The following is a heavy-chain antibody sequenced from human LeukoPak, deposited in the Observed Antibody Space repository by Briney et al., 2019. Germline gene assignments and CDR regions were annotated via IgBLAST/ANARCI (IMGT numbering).Heavy chain of an antibody. CDR2: IIPILGIA. CDR1: GGTFSSYA. V-gene: IGHV1-69*04. D-gene: IGHD4-17*01. CDR3: ARTYGDYEHYYYYGMDV. Sequence: ASVKVSCKASGGTFSSYAISWVRQAPGQGLEWMGRIIPILGIANYAQKFQGRVTITADKSTSTAYMELSSLRSEDTAVYYCARTYGDYEHYYYYGMDVWGQGTTVTVSS. J-gene: IGHJ6*02.